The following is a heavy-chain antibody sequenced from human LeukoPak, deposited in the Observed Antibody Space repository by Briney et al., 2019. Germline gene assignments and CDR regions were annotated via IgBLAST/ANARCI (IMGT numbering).Heavy chain of an antibody. CDR2: INHSGST. D-gene: IGHD2/OR15-2a*01. CDR1: GFTVSSNY. CDR3: ARRIYVAFDY. V-gene: IGHV4-34*01. Sequence: TGGSLRLSCAASGFTVSSNYMSWVRQAPGKGLEWIGEINHSGSTNYNPSLKSRVTISVDTSKNQFSLKLSSVTAADTAVYYCARRIYVAFDYWGQGTLVTVSS. J-gene: IGHJ4*02.